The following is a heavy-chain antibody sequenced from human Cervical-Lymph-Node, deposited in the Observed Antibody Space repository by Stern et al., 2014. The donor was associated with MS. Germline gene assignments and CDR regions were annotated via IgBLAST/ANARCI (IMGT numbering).Heavy chain of an antibody. J-gene: IGHJ4*02. Sequence: VQLVQSGAEVKKPGASVKVSCKASGYTFTSHDLNWVRQATGQGLEWMGWMHPNNGNTGYAQKFQDRVTMTRDTSISTAYMELSSLTSEDTAVYYCARRDCSGGSCYMGVSHWGQGTLVTVSS. V-gene: IGHV1-8*01. CDR2: MHPNNGNT. D-gene: IGHD2-15*01. CDR1: GYTFTSHD. CDR3: ARRDCSGGSCYMGVSH.